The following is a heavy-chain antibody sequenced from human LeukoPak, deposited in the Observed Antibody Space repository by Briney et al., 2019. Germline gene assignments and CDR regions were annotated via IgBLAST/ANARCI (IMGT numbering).Heavy chain of an antibody. CDR3: ASTPKRNSCYQEI. J-gene: IGHJ4*02. V-gene: IGHV1-18*01. CDR2: ISAYNGNT. D-gene: IGHD5-12*01. Sequence: AAVKVSCKASGYTFTSYGISWVRQAPGQGLEGMGWISAYNGNTNYAQQLHARVTMTTDTSTSTAYMELRSLSSDDTAVYYCASTPKRNSCYQEIWGQGTLVTVSS. CDR1: GYTFTSYG.